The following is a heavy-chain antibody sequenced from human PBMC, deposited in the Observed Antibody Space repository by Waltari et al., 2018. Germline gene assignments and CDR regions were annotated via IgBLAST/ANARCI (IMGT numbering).Heavy chain of an antibody. V-gene: IGHV3-7*01. CDR2: IRRDGSQA. CDR1: GFTFRNYW. J-gene: IGHJ4*02. Sequence: EEQLVESGGGLVQPGGSLRLSCEGSGFTFRNYWMSWVRQAPGKGREWGANIRRDGSQANYVDSVKGRFTISRDNAKKSLYLQMNSLRAEDTGVYYCARESTASNEGVWGQGTLVTVSS. D-gene: IGHD4-17*01. CDR3: ARESTASNEGV.